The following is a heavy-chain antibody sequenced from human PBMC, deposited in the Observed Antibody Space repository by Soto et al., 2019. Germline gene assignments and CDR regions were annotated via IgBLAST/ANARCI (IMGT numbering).Heavy chain of an antibody. CDR3: ARAHIVVVPAAIGIDWFDP. CDR1: GGSISSGGYY. D-gene: IGHD2-2*01. Sequence: PSETLSLTCTVSGGSISSGGYYWSWIRQHPGKGLEWIGYIYYSGSTYYNPSLKSRVTISVDTSKNQFSLKLSSVTAADTAVYYCARAHIVVVPAAIGIDWFDPWGQGTLVTVSS. V-gene: IGHV4-31*03. J-gene: IGHJ5*02. CDR2: IYYSGST.